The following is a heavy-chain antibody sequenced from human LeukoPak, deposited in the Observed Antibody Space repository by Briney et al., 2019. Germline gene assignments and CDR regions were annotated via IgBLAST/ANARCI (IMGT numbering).Heavy chain of an antibody. J-gene: IGHJ4*02. CDR2: IKQDGSQK. V-gene: IGHV3-7*01. CDR1: GFTFSSYW. Sequence: YPGGSLRLSCAASGFTFSSYWMTWVRQAPGKGLEWVTNIKQDGSQKYYVDSVKGRFTISRDNAKNSLYLQMNSLRVEDTAVYYCAKEVGGSGSFWGQGTLVTVSS. CDR3: AKEVGGSGSF. D-gene: IGHD3-10*01.